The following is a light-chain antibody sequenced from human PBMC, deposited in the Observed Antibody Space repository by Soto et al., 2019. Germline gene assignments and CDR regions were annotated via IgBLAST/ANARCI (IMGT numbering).Light chain of an antibody. CDR1: SSNIRNNF. V-gene: IGLV1-51*01. CDR2: DNN. CDR3: GTWDTSLRARV. J-gene: IGLJ3*02. Sequence: QSALTQPPSVSAAPGQKVTISCSGSSSNIRNNFVSWYQQLPGTAPRLLIYDNNQRPSGIPDRFSGSKSGSSATLGITGLQTGDEADYYCGTWDTSLRARVFGGGTKVTVL.